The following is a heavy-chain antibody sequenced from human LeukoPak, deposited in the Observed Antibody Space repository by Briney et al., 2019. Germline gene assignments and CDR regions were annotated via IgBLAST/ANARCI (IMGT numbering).Heavy chain of an antibody. J-gene: IGHJ4*02. Sequence: GGSLRLSCAASRFTLSNYWMSWVRQAPGKGLEWVANIKQDGSETYYVDSVKGRFTISRDNAKNSLSLQMNSLRAEDTAVYYCARQRGGGCPDYWGQGTLVTVSS. V-gene: IGHV3-7*01. CDR2: IKQDGSET. CDR1: RFTLSNYW. D-gene: IGHD6-19*01. CDR3: ARQRGGGCPDY.